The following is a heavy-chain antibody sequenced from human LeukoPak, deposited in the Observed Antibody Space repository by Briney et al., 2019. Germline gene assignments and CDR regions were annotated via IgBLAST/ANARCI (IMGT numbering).Heavy chain of an antibody. CDR2: IIAYNVNT. D-gene: IGHD6-13*01. CDR1: GYTFISYG. V-gene: IGHV1-18*01. Sequence: ASVKVSCKASGYTFISYGISWVRQAPGERREWRGGIIAYNVNTNYVQKLQGGVTMTTNTSPRTAYMEMRSLRSDATAVYYCATGSFLYSSSWVFDYWGQGTLVTVSS. CDR3: ATGSFLYSSSWVFDY. J-gene: IGHJ4*02.